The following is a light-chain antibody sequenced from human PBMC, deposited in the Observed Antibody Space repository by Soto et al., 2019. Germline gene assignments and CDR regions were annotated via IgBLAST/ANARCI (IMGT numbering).Light chain of an antibody. CDR1: QSVLFTSNNKNY. V-gene: IGKV4-1*01. CDR3: QQYYSTPT. CDR2: WAS. Sequence: DIVMTQSPDSLAVSLVESAAVNFKSIQSVLFTSNNKNYLACYRQKPGQPPKLLISWASSRESGVPDRFSGGGSGTDFTLTINSLQAEDVAVYYCQQYYSTPTFGQGTKVDI. J-gene: IGKJ1*01.